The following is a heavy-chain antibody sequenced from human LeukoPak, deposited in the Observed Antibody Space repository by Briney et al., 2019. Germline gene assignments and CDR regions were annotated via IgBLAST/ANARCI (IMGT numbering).Heavy chain of an antibody. Sequence: ASVKVSCKASGYTFSGYYMHWVRQAPGQGLGWMGWINPDSGGTNYAQKFQGRVTMTRDTSISTAYMELSRLRYDDTAMYYCARGVVRGDYYYYIDVWGKGTTVTISS. CDR1: GYTFSGYY. V-gene: IGHV1-2*02. D-gene: IGHD3-10*01. CDR3: ARGVVRGDYYYYIDV. J-gene: IGHJ6*03. CDR2: INPDSGGT.